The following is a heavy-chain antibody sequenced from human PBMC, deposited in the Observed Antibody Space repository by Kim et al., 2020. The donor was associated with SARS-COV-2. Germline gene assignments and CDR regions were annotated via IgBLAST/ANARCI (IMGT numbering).Heavy chain of an antibody. CDR3: ARQVGATTAPFDY. Sequence: LSLTCTVSGGSISSSSYYWGWIRQPPGKGLEWIGSIYYSGSTYYNPSLKSRVTISVDTSKNQFSLKLSSVTAADTAVYYCARQVGATTAPFDYWGQGT. CDR2: IYYSGST. J-gene: IGHJ4*02. D-gene: IGHD1-26*01. CDR1: GGSISSSSYY. V-gene: IGHV4-39*01.